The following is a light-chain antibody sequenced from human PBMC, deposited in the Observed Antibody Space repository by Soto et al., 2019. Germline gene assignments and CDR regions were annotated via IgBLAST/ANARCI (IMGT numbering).Light chain of an antibody. V-gene: IGKV1-39*01. J-gene: IGKJ1*01. CDR3: QQSHSLPRT. CDR1: QSISMS. CDR2: GSS. Sequence: DIQLTQSPSSLSASVGDRVTITCRASQSISMSLNWYQQKSGKAPELLIFGSSTLQGGVSSKFSGSGSGTEFTLTINYLQPEDFATYYCQQSHSLPRTFGQGT.